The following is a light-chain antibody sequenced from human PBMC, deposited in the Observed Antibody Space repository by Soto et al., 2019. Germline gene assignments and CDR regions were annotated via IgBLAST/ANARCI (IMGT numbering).Light chain of an antibody. CDR1: QSVSSSY. Sequence: EIVLTQSPGTLSLSPGERATLSCRASQSVSSSYLAWYQQKPGQAPRLLIYGASSRATSIPDRFSGSGSGREFTLIISRLEPEDFAVDYCQQYGSSPPYTFGQGTKLEIK. CDR2: GAS. J-gene: IGKJ2*01. CDR3: QQYGSSPPYT. V-gene: IGKV3-20*01.